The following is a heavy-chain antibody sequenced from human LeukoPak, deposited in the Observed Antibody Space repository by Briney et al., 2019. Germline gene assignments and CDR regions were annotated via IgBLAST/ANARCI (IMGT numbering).Heavy chain of an antibody. CDR1: GDSVSSNSAA. CDR2: TYYRSKWYN. D-gene: IGHD3-10*01. CDR3: ARDGRFGELDAFDI. Sequence: SQTLSLTCASSGDSVSSNSAAWNWIRQSPARGLEWPGRTYYRSKWYNDYAVSVKSRITINPDTSKNQFSLQLNSVTPEDTAVYYCARDGRFGELDAFDIWGQGTMVTVSS. J-gene: IGHJ3*02. V-gene: IGHV6-1*01.